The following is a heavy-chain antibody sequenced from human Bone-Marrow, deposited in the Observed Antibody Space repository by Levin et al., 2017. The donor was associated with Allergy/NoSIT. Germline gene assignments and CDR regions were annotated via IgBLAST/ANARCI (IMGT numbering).Heavy chain of an antibody. CDR3: ARHVTSGSYVRGGAFDI. CDR2: IYYTGST. CDR1: GGSISSSSSY. Sequence: SQTLSLTCTVSGGSISSSSSYWGWIRHPPGKGLEFIGTIYYTGSTYYNPSLSSRVAISADTSKNQFSLKLSSVTAADTAVYYCARHVTSGSYVRGGAFDIWGQGTMVTVSS. J-gene: IGHJ3*02. V-gene: IGHV4-39*01. D-gene: IGHD1-26*01.